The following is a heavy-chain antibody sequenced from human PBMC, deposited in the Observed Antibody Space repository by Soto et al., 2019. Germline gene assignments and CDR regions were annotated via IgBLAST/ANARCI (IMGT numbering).Heavy chain of an antibody. V-gene: IGHV3-33*01. CDR3: ASRAAAGKYYYYYMDV. CDR2: IWYDGSNQ. D-gene: IGHD6-13*01. Sequence: QVQLVESGGGVVQPGRSLRLSCAASGFTFSSYGMHWVRQAPGKGLEWVAVIWYDGSNQYYADSVKGRFTISRDNSKNTLYLQMNSLRAEDTAVYYCASRAAAGKYYYYYMDVWGKGTTVTVSS. J-gene: IGHJ6*03. CDR1: GFTFSSYG.